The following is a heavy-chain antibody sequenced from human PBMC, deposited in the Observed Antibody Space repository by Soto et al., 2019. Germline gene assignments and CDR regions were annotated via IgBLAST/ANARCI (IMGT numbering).Heavy chain of an antibody. J-gene: IGHJ6*02. V-gene: IGHV1-69*01. CDR1: GGTFSSYA. CDR3: ARDRIAGSKYYYGMDV. D-gene: IGHD6-13*01. Sequence: QVQLVQSGAEVKKPGSSVRVSCKASGGTFSSYAISWVRQAPGQGLQWMGGSIPIFGTENYAQKFQGRVTITAEESTSTAYMELSSLRSEDTAVYYCARDRIAGSKYYYGMDVWGQGTTVTVSS. CDR2: SIPIFGTE.